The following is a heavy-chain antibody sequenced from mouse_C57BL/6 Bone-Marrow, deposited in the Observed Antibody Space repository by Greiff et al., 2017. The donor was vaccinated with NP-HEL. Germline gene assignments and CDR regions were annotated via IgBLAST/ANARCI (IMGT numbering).Heavy chain of an antibody. CDR2: INPNNGGT. CDR3: ARGGSSMITREEYYFDY. V-gene: IGHV1-18*01. CDR1: GYTFTDYN. Sequence: EVQLQQSGPELVKPGASVKIPCKASGYTFTDYNMDWVKQSHGKSLEWIGDINPNNGGTIYNQKFKGKATLTVDKSSSTAYMELRSLTSEDTAVYYCARGGSSMITREEYYFDYWGQGTTLTVSS. J-gene: IGHJ2*01. D-gene: IGHD2-4*01.